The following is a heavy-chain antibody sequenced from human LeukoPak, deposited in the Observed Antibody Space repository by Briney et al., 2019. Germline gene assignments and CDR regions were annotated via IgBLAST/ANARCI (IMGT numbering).Heavy chain of an antibody. J-gene: IGHJ4*02. CDR2: IWYDGSNK. CDR1: GFTFSSYG. V-gene: IGHV3-33*06. CDR3: AKDQPRAYFDS. D-gene: IGHD2-2*01. Sequence: PGRSLRLSCAASGFTFSSYGMHWVRQAPGKGLEWVAVIWYDGSNKYYADSVKGRFTISRDNSKNTMYLQMNSLRAEDTAVYYCAKDQPRAYFDSWGQGTLVTVSS.